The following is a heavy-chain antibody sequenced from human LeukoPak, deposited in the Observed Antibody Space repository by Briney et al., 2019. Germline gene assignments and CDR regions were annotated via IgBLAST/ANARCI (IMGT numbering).Heavy chain of an antibody. D-gene: IGHD2/OR15-2a*01. Sequence: SETLSLTCAVYGGSFGGSFSGYYWSWIRQPPGKGLEWIGSIYYSGSTYSNPSLKSRVTMSVDTSKNQFSLKLSSVTAADTAVYYCARLSHKWFDPWGQGTLVTVSS. V-gene: IGHV4-39*07. CDR1: GGSFGGSFSGYY. CDR3: ARLSHKWFDP. CDR2: IYYSGST. J-gene: IGHJ5*02.